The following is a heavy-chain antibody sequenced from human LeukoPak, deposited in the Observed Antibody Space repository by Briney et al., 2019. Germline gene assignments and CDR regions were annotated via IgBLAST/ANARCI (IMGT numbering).Heavy chain of an antibody. CDR2: IYYSGST. CDR1: GGSISSYY. Sequence: TSETLSLTCTVSGGSISSYYWSWIRQPPGKGLEWIGYIYYSGSTNYNPSLKSRVTISVDKSKNQFSLKLSSVTAADTAVYYCARVEGGANDYWGQGTLVTVSS. V-gene: IGHV4-59*12. CDR3: ARVEGGANDY. D-gene: IGHD1-26*01. J-gene: IGHJ4*02.